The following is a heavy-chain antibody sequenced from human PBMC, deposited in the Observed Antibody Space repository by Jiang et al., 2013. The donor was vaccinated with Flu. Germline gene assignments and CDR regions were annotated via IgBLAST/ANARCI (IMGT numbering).Heavy chain of an antibody. D-gene: IGHD5-24*01. CDR2: T. J-gene: IGHJ5*02. V-gene: IGHV1-46*01. Sequence: TSYAQKFQGRVTMTRDTSTSTVYMELSSLRSEDTAVYYCARDLLPTSDGYNNNWFDPWGQGTLVTVSS. CDR3: ARDLLPTSDGYNNNWFDP.